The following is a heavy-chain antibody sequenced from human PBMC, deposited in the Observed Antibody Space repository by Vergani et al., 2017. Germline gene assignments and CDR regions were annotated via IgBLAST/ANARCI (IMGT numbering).Heavy chain of an antibody. V-gene: IGHV4-39*01. D-gene: IGHD6-19*01. Sequence: QLQLQESGPGLVKPSATLSLTCSVSGASIRSSNYYWGWIRQPPGKGLEWIASIYYSGRTYSNPSLKSRFTISVDPSKNQFSLKLRSVTAADTAVYFCARHSTVEWLVKLGWIDPWGQGSLVTVSS. CDR3: ARHSTVEWLVKLGWIDP. J-gene: IGHJ5*02. CDR1: GASIRSSNYY. CDR2: IYYSGRT.